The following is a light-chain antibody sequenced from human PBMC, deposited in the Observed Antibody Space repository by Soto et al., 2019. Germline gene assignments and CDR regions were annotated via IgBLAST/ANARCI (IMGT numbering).Light chain of an antibody. V-gene: IGKV1-9*01. CDR1: QGISSY. Sequence: DIQLTQSPSFLSASVGDRVTITCRASQGISSYLAWYQQKPGKAPKLLIYAASTLQSGVPSRFSGSGAGTEFTLKIRRLQPEDFGTYFLQKLNSYPLETFGPGTRLEIK. J-gene: IGKJ5*01. CDR2: AAS. CDR3: QKLNSYPLET.